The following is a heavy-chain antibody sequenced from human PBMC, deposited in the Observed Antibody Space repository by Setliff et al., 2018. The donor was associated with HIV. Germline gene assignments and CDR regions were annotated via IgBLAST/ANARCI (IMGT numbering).Heavy chain of an antibody. CDR1: GFTFSISG. CDR2: IEYDESNK. J-gene: IGHJ4*02. V-gene: IGHV3-30*02. CDR3: AKAPLTIVATGGEDC. D-gene: IGHD6-13*01. Sequence: GGSLRLSCAASGFTFSISGMHWVRQAPGKGLEWVTYIEYDESNKRYADNVKGRFTISRDNSKNTLYLQMNSLRAEDTAVYYCAKAPLTIVATGGEDCWGQGTLVTVSS.